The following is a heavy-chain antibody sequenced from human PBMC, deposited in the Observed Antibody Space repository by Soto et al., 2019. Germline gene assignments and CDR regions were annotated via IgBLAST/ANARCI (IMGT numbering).Heavy chain of an antibody. D-gene: IGHD3-10*01. Sequence: GGSLRLSCAASGFTVSSNYMSWVRQAPGKGLEWVSVIYSGGSTYYADSVKGRFTISRDNSKNTLYLQMNSLRAEDTAVYYCARDLRGQWFGELSMDYYYGMDVWGQGTTVTVSS. J-gene: IGHJ6*02. CDR3: ARDLRGQWFGELSMDYYYGMDV. CDR1: GFTVSSNY. V-gene: IGHV3-53*01. CDR2: IYSGGST.